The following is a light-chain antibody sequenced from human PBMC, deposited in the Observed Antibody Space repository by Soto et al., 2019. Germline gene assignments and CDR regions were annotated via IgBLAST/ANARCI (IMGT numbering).Light chain of an antibody. CDR3: QQYENYWT. CDR1: QTISSW. V-gene: IGKV1-5*01. CDR2: DDS. J-gene: IGKJ1*01. Sequence: DIQMTQSPFTLSASVGDRVTITCRASQTISSWLAWYKQIPGKAPKLLIYDDSNLESGVPSRFSGSGSGTEFTLTISSLQPEDFAVYYCQQYENYWTFGQGTKVDIK.